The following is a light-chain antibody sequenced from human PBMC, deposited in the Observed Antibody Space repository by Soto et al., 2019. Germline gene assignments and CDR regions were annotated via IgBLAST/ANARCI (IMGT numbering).Light chain of an antibody. CDR2: DAS. V-gene: IGKV3D-15*01. J-gene: IGKJ1*01. CDR1: QSVSSK. CDR3: QQYNNWPPWT. Sequence: EIVMTQSPATLSVSPGERATLSCRASQSVSSKVAWYQQKPGQAPRLLIYDASTRATGIPARFSGSGSGTDFTLTISSLQSEDFAVYYCQQYNNWPPWTFGQGTKVDNK.